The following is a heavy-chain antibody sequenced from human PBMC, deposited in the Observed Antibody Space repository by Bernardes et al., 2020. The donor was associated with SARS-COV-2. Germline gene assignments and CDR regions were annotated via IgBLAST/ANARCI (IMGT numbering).Heavy chain of an antibody. D-gene: IGHD5-18*01. Sequence: GGSLRLSCVGSGFNFSDYYMSWIRQAPGKGLEWVSYISSSGRTMRYADSVKGRFTISRDNAKDSLYLQMKSLRAEDTALYHCARNSYGALFDPWGQGTLVTVSS. CDR2: ISSSGRTM. J-gene: IGHJ5*02. CDR3: ARNSYGALFDP. V-gene: IGHV3-11*01. CDR1: GFNFSDYY.